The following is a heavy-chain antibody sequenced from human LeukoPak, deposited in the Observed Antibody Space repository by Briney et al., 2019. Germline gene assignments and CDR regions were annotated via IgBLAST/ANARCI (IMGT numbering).Heavy chain of an antibody. Sequence: GGSLRLSCAASGFTVSSNYMSWVRQAPGKGLEWVSVIYSGGSTYYADSVKGRFTISRDNSKNTLYLQMNSLRAEDTAVYYCARAPRANATTYYYYYMDVWGKGTTVTVSS. CDR1: GFTVSSNY. V-gene: IGHV3-66*02. CDR2: IYSGGST. D-gene: IGHD1-26*01. J-gene: IGHJ6*03. CDR3: ARAPRANATTYYYYYMDV.